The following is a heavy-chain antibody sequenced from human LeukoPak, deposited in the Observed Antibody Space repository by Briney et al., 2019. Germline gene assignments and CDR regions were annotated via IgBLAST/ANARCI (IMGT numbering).Heavy chain of an antibody. J-gene: IGHJ3*02. V-gene: IGHV4-39*01. CDR3: AKNEDTAMAQNAFDI. Sequence: TSETLSLTCTVSGVSISSSSYYWGWIRQPPGKGLEWIGSIYYSGSTYYNPSLKSRVTISVDTSKNQFSLKLSSVTAADTAVYYCAKNEDTAMAQNAFDIWGQGTMVTVSS. CDR2: IYYSGST. D-gene: IGHD5-18*01. CDR1: GVSISSSSYY.